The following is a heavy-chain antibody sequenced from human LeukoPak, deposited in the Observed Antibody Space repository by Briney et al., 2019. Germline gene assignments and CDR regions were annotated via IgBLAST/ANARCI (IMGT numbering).Heavy chain of an antibody. CDR3: ARGHYYGSGSYYKPYYFDY. CDR1: GFTFSSYE. Sequence: GGSLRLSCAASGFTFSSYEMDWVRQAPGKGLEWVSYISSSGSTIYYADSVKGRFTISRDNAKNSLYLQMNSLRAEDTAVYYCARGHYYGSGSYYKPYYFDYWGQGTLVTVSS. CDR2: ISSSGSTI. J-gene: IGHJ4*02. D-gene: IGHD3-10*01. V-gene: IGHV3-48*03.